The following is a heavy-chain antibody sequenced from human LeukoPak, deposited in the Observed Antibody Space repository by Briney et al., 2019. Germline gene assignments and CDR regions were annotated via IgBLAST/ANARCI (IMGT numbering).Heavy chain of an antibody. V-gene: IGHV3-23*01. Sequence: GGSLRLSCAASGFTFSSYAMSWVRQAPGKGLEWVSAISGSGGSTYYADSVKGRFTISRDNSKNTLYLQMNSLRAEDTAVCYCAKDSSSWYSFDYWGQGTLVTVSS. CDR2: ISGSGGST. J-gene: IGHJ4*02. CDR3: AKDSSSWYSFDY. CDR1: GFTFSSYA. D-gene: IGHD6-13*01.